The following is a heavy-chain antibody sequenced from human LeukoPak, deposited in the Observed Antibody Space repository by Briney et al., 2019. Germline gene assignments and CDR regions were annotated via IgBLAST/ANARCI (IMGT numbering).Heavy chain of an antibody. J-gene: IGHJ4*02. CDR2: ISWDGGST. D-gene: IGHD6-13*01. CDR1: GFTFDDYT. V-gene: IGHV3-43*01. Sequence: GGSLRLSCAASGFTFDDYTMHWVRQAPGKGLEWVSLISWDGGSTYYADSVKGRFTISRDNAKNSLYLQMNSLRAEDTALYYCAKGDLPGIAAAGNYWGQGTLVTVSS. CDR3: AKGDLPGIAAAGNY.